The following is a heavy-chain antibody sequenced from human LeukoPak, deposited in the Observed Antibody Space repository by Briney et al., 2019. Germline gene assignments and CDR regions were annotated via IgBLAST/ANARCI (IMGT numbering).Heavy chain of an antibody. V-gene: IGHV4-34*01. CDR1: GGSFSGYY. Sequence: SETLSLTCAVYGGSFSGYYWSWIRQPPGKGLEWIGEINHSGSTNYNPSLKSRVTISVDTSKNQFSLKLSSVTAADTAVYYCARPREDYDSSGYYQYYFDYWGQGTLVTVSS. CDR3: ARPREDYDSSGYYQYYFDY. D-gene: IGHD3-22*01. J-gene: IGHJ4*02. CDR2: INHSGST.